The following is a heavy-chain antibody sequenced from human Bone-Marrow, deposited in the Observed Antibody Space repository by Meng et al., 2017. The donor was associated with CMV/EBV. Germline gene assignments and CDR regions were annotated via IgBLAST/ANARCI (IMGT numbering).Heavy chain of an antibody. D-gene: IGHD2-21*01. V-gene: IGHV3-15*01. Sequence: GESLKISCAVSGFTFTNAWMSWVRQAPGKGLEWVGRIKSKTDGGTTDYAAPVKGRFTISRDDSKNTLYLQMNSLKTEDTAVYYCTTDYSHYYYYGMDVWGQGTTVTVPS. J-gene: IGHJ6*02. CDR2: IKSKTDGGTT. CDR1: GFTFTNAW. CDR3: TTDYSHYYYYGMDV.